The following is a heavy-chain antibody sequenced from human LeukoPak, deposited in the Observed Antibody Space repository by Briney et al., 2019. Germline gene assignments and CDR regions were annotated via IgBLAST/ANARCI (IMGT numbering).Heavy chain of an antibody. J-gene: IGHJ4*02. Sequence: SQTLSLTCAVSGGSISSGGYSWSWIRQPPGKGLEWIGYIYHSGSTYYNPSLKSRVTISVDRSKNQFPLKLSSVTAADTAVYYCARVYSGYGVDYWGQGTLVTVSS. D-gene: IGHD5-12*01. CDR3: ARVYSGYGVDY. CDR1: GGSISSGGYS. V-gene: IGHV4-30-2*01. CDR2: IYHSGST.